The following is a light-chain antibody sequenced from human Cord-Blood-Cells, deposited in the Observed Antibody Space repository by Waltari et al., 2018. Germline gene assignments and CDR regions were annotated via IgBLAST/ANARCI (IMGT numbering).Light chain of an antibody. Sequence: DIVMSQSPDSLAVSLCERAPLNCKSSQSVLYSSNNKNYLAWYQQKPGQPPKLLIYWASTRESGVPDRFSGSGSGTDFTLTISSLQAEDVAVYYCQQYYSTPYSFGQGTKLEIK. CDR3: QQYYSTPYS. CDR1: QSVLYSSNNKNY. CDR2: WAS. V-gene: IGKV4-1*01. J-gene: IGKJ2*03.